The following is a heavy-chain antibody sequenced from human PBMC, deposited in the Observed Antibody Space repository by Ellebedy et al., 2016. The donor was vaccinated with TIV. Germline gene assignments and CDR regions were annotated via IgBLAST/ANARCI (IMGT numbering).Heavy chain of an antibody. CDR1: GFTFDDYA. V-gene: IGHV3-9*01. D-gene: IGHD1-26*01. CDR3: ASDPWGVGPAFDI. Sequence: PGGSLRLSCEASGFTFDDYAMHWVRQSPGKGLEWVSGLTWNSGSIGYADSVKGRFTISRDNSKNTLYLQVDSLRAEDTAIYYCASDPWGVGPAFDIWGQGTMVTVSS. CDR2: LTWNSGSI. J-gene: IGHJ3*02.